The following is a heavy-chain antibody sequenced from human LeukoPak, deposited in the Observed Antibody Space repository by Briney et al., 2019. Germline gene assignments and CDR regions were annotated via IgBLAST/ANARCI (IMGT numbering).Heavy chain of an antibody. Sequence: GGSLRLSCTASGFSFSGHWMHWARQLPGKGLVWVSRISPTGSTTSYADSVKGRFTVSRDNAKNTLYLQVNNLRAEDTAVYYCARGPDSNWSGLDFWGQGTLLTVSS. CDR2: ISPTGSTT. D-gene: IGHD6-6*01. CDR3: ARGPDSNWSGLDF. CDR1: GFSFSGHW. V-gene: IGHV3-74*01. J-gene: IGHJ4*02.